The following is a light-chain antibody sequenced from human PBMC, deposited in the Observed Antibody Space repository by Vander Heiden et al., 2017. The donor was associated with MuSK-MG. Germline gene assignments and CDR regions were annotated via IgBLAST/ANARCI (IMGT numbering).Light chain of an antibody. Sequence: DIVLTHPPATLSLSPGERATLSCRASQSVSSYLAWYQQKPGQAPRLLIYDVSNRATGIPARFSGSGSGTDFTLTISSLEPEDFAVYYCQQRSNWPITFGQGTQVEIK. CDR2: DVS. CDR1: QSVSSY. J-gene: IGKJ5*01. V-gene: IGKV3-11*01. CDR3: QQRSNWPIT.